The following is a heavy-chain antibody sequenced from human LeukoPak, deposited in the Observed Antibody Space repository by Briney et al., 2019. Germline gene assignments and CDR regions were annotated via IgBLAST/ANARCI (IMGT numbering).Heavy chain of an antibody. D-gene: IGHD6-13*01. CDR1: GFTSSSYS. CDR2: ISSGGTYI. V-gene: IGHV3-21*01. Sequence: PGGSLRLSCAGSGFTSSSYSMNWVRQAPGKGLEWVSSISSGGTYIYYADSVKGRFTISRDNTKNSLSLQMNSLRDDDTAVYYCARLYSSSPQDYWGQGTLVTVSS. CDR3: ARLYSSSPQDY. J-gene: IGHJ4*02.